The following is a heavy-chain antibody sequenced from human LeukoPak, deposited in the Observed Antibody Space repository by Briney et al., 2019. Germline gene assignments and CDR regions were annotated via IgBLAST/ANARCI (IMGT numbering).Heavy chain of an antibody. CDR3: ARPDYYDSSGYYVDNY. V-gene: IGHV1-2*06. Sequence: ASVKVSCTASGYTFTGYYMHWVRQAPGQGLEWMGRINPNSGGTNYAQKFQGRVTMTRDTSISTAYMELSRLRSDDTAVYYCARPDYYDSSGYYVDNYWGQGTLVTVSS. CDR1: GYTFTGYY. D-gene: IGHD3-22*01. J-gene: IGHJ4*02. CDR2: INPNSGGT.